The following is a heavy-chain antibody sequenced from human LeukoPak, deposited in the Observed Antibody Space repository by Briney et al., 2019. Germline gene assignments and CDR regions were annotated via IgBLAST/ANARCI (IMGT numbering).Heavy chain of an antibody. J-gene: IGHJ6*02. D-gene: IGHD2-15*01. CDR1: GFTFSSQA. V-gene: IGHV3-23*01. CDR3: ARDVVVVVAATQYYYYGMDV. CDR2: ISASGGST. Sequence: PGGSLRLSCAASGFTFSSQAMSWVRQAPGKGLEWVSSISASGGSTYYADSVKGRFTISRDNSKNTLYLQMNSLRAEDTAVYYCARDVVVVVAATQYYYYGMDVWGQGTTVTVSS.